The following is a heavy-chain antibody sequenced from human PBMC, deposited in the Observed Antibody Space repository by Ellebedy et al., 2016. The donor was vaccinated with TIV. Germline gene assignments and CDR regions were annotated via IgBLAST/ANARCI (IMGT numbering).Heavy chain of an antibody. CDR1: GFTFSCYL. J-gene: IGHJ4*02. V-gene: IGHV3-7*03. D-gene: IGHD5-12*01. CDR3: ARDNYVGYDWLGGNSFDS. Sequence: GESLKISXAASGFTFSCYLMRWVRKAPGKVLEWVANIQHDGTDKYYVDSVKGRFTISSDNARNSLYLQMNSLRDEDTAMYYCARDNYVGYDWLGGNSFDSWGQGTLVTVSS. CDR2: IQHDGTDK.